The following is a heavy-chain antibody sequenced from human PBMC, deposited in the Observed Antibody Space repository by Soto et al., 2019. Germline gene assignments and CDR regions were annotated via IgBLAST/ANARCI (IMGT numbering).Heavy chain of an antibody. D-gene: IGHD3-3*01. CDR2: ISAYNGNT. Sequence: QVQLVQSGAEVKKPGASVKVSCKASGYTFTSYGISWVRQAPGQGLEWMGWISAYNGNTNYAQKLQGRVTMTTDTSTSTAYMELRSLRSDDTAVYYCARDSPIFGVVTPYYYYGMDVWGQGTTVTVSS. J-gene: IGHJ6*02. V-gene: IGHV1-18*01. CDR1: GYTFTSYG. CDR3: ARDSPIFGVVTPYYYYGMDV.